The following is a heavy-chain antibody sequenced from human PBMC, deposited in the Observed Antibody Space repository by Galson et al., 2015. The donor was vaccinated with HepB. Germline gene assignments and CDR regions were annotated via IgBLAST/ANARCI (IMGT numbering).Heavy chain of an antibody. D-gene: IGHD3-9*01. J-gene: IGHJ6*02. V-gene: IGHV3-23*01. CDR1: GFTFSSYA. CDR3: ARGHYDILTGTLLGRSQGRMDV. CDR2: ISGSGGGT. Sequence: SLRLSCAASGFTFSSYAMIWVRQAPGKGLEWVSRISGSGGGTSYADSVKGRFTISRDNSKNTLYLQMNSLRAEDTAIYYCARGHYDILTGTLLGRSQGRMDVWGQGTTVTVSS.